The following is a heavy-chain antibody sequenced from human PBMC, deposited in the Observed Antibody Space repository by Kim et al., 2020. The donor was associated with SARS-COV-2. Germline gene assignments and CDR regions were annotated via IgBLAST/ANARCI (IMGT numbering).Heavy chain of an antibody. D-gene: IGHD3-22*01. V-gene: IGHV3-9*01. Sequence: EYVKRRFTTSRDNAKNALYLQMNSRRAEDTALYYCARRITMIVVANEFDYWGQGTLVTVSS. CDR3: ARRITMIVVANEFDY. J-gene: IGHJ4*02.